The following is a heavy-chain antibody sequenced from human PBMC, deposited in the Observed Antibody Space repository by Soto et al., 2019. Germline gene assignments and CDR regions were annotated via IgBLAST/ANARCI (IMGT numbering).Heavy chain of an antibody. D-gene: IGHD6-13*01. V-gene: IGHV3-13*01. J-gene: IGHJ4*02. CDR1: GFTFSSYD. CDR2: IGVAGDT. Sequence: EVQLVESGGSLVQPGGSLRLSCAASGFTFSSYDMHWVRQVAGKGLEWVSAIGVAGDTYYPDSVKGRFTISRENAKNSLYLQMNSLRAEDTAVYYCASGGWGSSWYEGGSRIDYWGQGTLVTVSS. CDR3: ASGGWGSSWYEGGSRIDY.